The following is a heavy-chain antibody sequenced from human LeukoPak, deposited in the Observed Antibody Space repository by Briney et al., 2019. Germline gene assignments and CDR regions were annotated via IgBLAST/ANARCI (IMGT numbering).Heavy chain of an antibody. V-gene: IGHV4-59*08. J-gene: IGHJ4*02. D-gene: IGHD6-6*01. CDR2: VYYTGST. CDR1: GGSVSSYY. Sequence: KPSETLFLTFRVSGGSVSSYYWSWIRPSPGKGLDWVGYVYYTGSTNYNPSLKSRVTMFEDKSKNRFSLRLYSVTVADTAVYYCARHFAYSSSSYFDYWGQGSLVTVSS. CDR3: ARHFAYSSSSYFDY.